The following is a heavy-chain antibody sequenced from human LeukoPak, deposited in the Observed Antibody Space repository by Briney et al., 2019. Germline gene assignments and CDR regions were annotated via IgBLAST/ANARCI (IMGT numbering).Heavy chain of an antibody. J-gene: IGHJ6*03. CDR3: ARVRANYYYYMDV. CDR2: IYYSGST. CDR1: GGSISSYY. Sequence: ASETLSLTCTVSGGSISSYYWSWIRQPPGKGLEWIGYIYYSGSTNYNPSLKSRVTISVDTSKNQFSLKLSSVTAADTAVYYCARVRANYYYYMDVWGKGTTVTVS. V-gene: IGHV4-59*01. D-gene: IGHD4-17*01.